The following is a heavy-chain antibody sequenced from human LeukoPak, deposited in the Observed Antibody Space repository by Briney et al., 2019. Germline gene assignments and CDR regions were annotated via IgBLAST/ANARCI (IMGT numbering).Heavy chain of an antibody. CDR1: GGSISRYY. CDR3: ARMPRDCSSSSCPLRY. V-gene: IGHV4-4*09. Sequence: SETLSLTCTVSGGSISRYYWNWIRQSPGKGLEWIGYIYHTGSTSYNPSPKSRVIISVDTSKNQFSLNLTSVTAADTAAYYCARMPRDCSSSSCPLRYWGQGTLVTVSA. J-gene: IGHJ4*02. D-gene: IGHD2-21*01. CDR2: IYHTGST.